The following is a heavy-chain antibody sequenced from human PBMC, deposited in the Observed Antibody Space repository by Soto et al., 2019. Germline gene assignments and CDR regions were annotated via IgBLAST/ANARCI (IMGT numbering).Heavy chain of an antibody. D-gene: IGHD3-22*01. CDR3: ARVSASSGYWLWGGENAFDI. CDR2: ISAYNGNT. CDR1: GYTFTSYG. Sequence: ASVKVSCKASGYTFTSYGISWVRQAPGQGLEWMGWISAYNGNTNYAQKLQGRVTMTTDTSTSTAYMELRSLRSDDTAVYYCARVSASSGYWLWGGENAFDIWGQGTMVTVSS. V-gene: IGHV1-18*01. J-gene: IGHJ3*02.